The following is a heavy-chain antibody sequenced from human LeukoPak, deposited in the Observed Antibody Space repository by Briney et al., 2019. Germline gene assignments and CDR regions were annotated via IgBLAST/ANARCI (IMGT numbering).Heavy chain of an antibody. Sequence: SETLSLTCTVSGGSISSSRYYWGWIRQPPGKGLEWIGSIYYSGSTYYNPSLKSRVTISVATSTNQFSLKLSSATAADTAVYYCASPDGYSRPYFDYWGQGTLVTVSS. CDR2: IYYSGST. D-gene: IGHD5-24*01. J-gene: IGHJ4*02. CDR3: ASPDGYSRPYFDY. V-gene: IGHV4-39*01. CDR1: GGSISSSRYY.